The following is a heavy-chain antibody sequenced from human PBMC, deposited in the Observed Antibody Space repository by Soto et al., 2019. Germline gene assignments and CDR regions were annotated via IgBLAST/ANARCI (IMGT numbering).Heavy chain of an antibody. D-gene: IGHD3-22*01. CDR2: ISGNGGT. J-gene: IGHJ4*02. V-gene: IGHV3-23*01. CDR3: AKDAPGSGWLSDY. Sequence: GGSLRLSCAASGFTFSIYAMSWVRQVPGKGLEWVSTISGNGGTSYADFVRGRFTISRDNSKNTLYLQMNSLRVDDTAIYYCAKDAPGSGWLSDYWGQGTLVTVSS. CDR1: GFTFSIYA.